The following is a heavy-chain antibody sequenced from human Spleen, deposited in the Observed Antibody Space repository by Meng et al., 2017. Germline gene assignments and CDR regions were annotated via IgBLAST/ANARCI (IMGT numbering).Heavy chain of an antibody. CDR1: GFTVSSNY. CDR2: IYSGGST. V-gene: IGHV3-66*02. J-gene: IGHJ6*02. CDR3: ARVGIVGATRYYYYYYGMDV. Sequence: GGSLRLSCAASGFTVSSNYMSWVRQAPGKGLEWVSVIYSGGSTYYADSVKGRFTISRDNSKNTLYLQMNSLRAEDTAVYYCARVGIVGATRYYYYYYGMDVWGQGTTVT. D-gene: IGHD1-26*01.